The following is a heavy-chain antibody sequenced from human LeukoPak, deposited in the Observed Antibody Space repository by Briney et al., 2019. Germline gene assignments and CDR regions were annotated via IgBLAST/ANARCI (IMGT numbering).Heavy chain of an antibody. Sequence: ASVKVSCKPSGYTFTSYGISSVRQAPGQRLEGMGWISAYNGNTNYAQKLQSRVTMTTDTSTSTAYMELRSLRSDDTAVYYCARYIPTPIAAAADWGQGTLVTVSS. CDR3: ARYIPTPIAAAAD. CDR2: ISAYNGNT. J-gene: IGHJ4*02. D-gene: IGHD6-13*01. CDR1: GYTFTSYG. V-gene: IGHV1-18*01.